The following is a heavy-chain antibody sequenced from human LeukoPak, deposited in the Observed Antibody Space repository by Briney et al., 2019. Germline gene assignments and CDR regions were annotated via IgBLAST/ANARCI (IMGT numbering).Heavy chain of an antibody. D-gene: IGHD6-13*01. J-gene: IGHJ4*02. Sequence: GGSLRLSCAASGFTVSSNYMSWVRQAPGKGLEWVSIIYSGGSTYYTDSVRGRFIISRDISKNTLYLQMNSLRAEDTAVYYCARDPPTRQYTNSFSLDYWGQGTLVTVSS. V-gene: IGHV3-66*01. CDR1: GFTVSSNY. CDR2: IYSGGST. CDR3: ARDPPTRQYTNSFSLDY.